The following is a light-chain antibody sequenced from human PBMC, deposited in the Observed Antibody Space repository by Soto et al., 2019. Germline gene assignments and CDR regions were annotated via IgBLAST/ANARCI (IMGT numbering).Light chain of an antibody. Sequence: QSVLIQPPSVSGSPGQSVTISCTGTSSDVGSYDYVSWYQQHPGTVPKPMIYNVNTRPSGVPDRFSGSKSGNTASMTISGLQAEDEADSAKVFGTGTKLTVL. CDR1: SSDVGSYDY. J-gene: IGLJ1*01. CDR2: NVN. V-gene: IGLV2-11*01. CDR3: V.